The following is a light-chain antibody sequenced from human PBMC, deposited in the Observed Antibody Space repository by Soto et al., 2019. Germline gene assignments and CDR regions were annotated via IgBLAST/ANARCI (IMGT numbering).Light chain of an antibody. CDR2: SNS. Sequence: QSVLTQPPSVSGAPGQRVTISCTGSSSNIGAGYDVHWYQQLPGTAPKLLIYSNSQRPSGVPDRFSGSKSGTSASLAISGLRSEDEANYYCAAWDDSLSGRVFGGGTKLTVL. J-gene: IGLJ3*02. CDR1: SSNIGAGYD. CDR3: AAWDDSLSGRV. V-gene: IGLV1-40*01.